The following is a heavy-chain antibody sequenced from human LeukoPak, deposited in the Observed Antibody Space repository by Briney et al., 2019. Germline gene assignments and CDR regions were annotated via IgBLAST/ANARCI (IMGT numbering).Heavy chain of an antibody. CDR1: GFTFSSYA. J-gene: IGHJ4*02. D-gene: IGHD3-3*01. CDR2: ISSSGSSI. V-gene: IGHV3-23*01. CDR3: AKANFDFWSGYSGALDY. Sequence: GGSLRLSCAASGFTFSSYAIIWVRQAPGKGPEWISGISSSGSSIYYGDSVKGRFTISRDNSKNTLYLQMNSLRAEDTAIYYCAKANFDFWSGYSGALDYWGQGTLVTVSS.